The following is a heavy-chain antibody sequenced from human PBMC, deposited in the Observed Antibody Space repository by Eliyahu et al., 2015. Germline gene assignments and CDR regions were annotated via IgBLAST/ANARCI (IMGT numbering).Heavy chain of an antibody. CDR3: TRDLGYCSGGSCRNWFDP. J-gene: IGHJ5*02. D-gene: IGHD2-15*01. CDR2: INSDGSNT. V-gene: IGHV3-74*01. Sequence: EVQLVESGGGLVQPGGSLRLSCAASEFTFSXYWRHWVRQVPGKGLVWVSRINSDGSNTIYADSVKGRFTISRDNAKNTLYLQMNSLGAEDTAVYYCTRDLGYCSGGSCRNWFDPWGQGTLVTVSS. CDR1: EFTFSXYW.